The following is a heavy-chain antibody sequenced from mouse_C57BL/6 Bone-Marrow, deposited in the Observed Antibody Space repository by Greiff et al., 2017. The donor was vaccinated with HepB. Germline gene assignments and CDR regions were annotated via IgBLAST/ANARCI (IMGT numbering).Heavy chain of an antibody. CDR1: GFSLTSYA. CDR3: ARTITTVVEDYAMDY. D-gene: IGHD1-1*01. V-gene: IGHV2-9-1*01. Sequence: VKLVESGPGLVAPSQSLSITCTVSGFSLTSYAISWVRQPPGKGLEWLGVIWTGGGTNYNSALKSRLSISKDNSKSQVFLKMNSLQTDDTARYYCARTITTVVEDYAMDYWGQGTSVTVSS. CDR2: IWTGGGT. J-gene: IGHJ4*01.